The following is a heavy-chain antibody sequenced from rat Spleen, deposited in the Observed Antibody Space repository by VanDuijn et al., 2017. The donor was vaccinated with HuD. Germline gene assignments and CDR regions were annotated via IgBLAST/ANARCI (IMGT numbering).Heavy chain of an antibody. CDR1: GFTYSDYV. CDR2: ISYDGSST. J-gene: IGHJ2*01. Sequence: EVQLVESGGGLVQPGRSLKLSCAASGFTYSDYVMAWVRQAPTKGLEWVASISYDGSSTYYGDSVKGRFTVSRDNAKATLYLQMDSLRSEDTATYYCTRLDYGGSYFDYWGQGVVVTVSS. V-gene: IGHV5-7*01. CDR3: TRLDYGGSYFDY. D-gene: IGHD1-11*01.